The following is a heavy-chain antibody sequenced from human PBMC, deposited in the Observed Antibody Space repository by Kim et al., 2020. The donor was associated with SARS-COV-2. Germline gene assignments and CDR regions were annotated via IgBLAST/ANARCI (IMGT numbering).Heavy chain of an antibody. Sequence: SYAQKFQGRVTMTRETSTSTVYMELTSLRSEDTAVYYCASVDSSGWYSDYWGQGTLVTVSS. J-gene: IGHJ4*02. D-gene: IGHD6-19*01. CDR3: ASVDSSGWYSDY. V-gene: IGHV1-46*01.